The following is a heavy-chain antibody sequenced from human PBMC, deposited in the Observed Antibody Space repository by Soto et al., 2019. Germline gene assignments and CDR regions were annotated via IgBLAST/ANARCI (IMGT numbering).Heavy chain of an antibody. CDR2: VTHTGTT. D-gene: IGHD1-26*01. Sequence: PSETLSLTCAVSGGSVSGFFWSWIRQPPGKGLEWIGEVTHTGTTNYNPSLKSRVTISVDTSKRQVSLKLTSLTAADQAVYSCARSATYDYWGQGTLVTVSS. V-gene: IGHV4-34*01. J-gene: IGHJ4*02. CDR1: GGSVSGFF. CDR3: ARSATYDY.